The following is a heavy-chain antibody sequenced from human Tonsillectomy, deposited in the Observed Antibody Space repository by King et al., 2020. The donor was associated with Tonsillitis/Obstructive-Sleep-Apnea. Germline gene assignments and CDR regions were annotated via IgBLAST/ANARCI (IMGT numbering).Heavy chain of an antibody. J-gene: IGHJ6*03. CDR3: ARGPKGYYYYYMDV. CDR1: GGSFSGYH. CDR2: INHSGST. V-gene: IGHV4-34*01. Sequence: VQLPQWGAGLLKPSETLSLTCAVYGGSFSGYHWSWIRQPPGKGLEWIGEINHSGSTTYNPSLKSRVTISVDTSKNQFSLKLTSVTAADTAVYYCARGPKGYYYYYMDVWDKGTTVTVSS.